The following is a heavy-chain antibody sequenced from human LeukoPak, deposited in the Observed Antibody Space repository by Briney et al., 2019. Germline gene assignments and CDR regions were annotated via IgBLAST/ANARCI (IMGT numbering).Heavy chain of an antibody. J-gene: IGHJ4*02. CDR2: ISSSSSYI. CDR3: ARADIVVVPAAMYGDYLDY. CDR1: GFTVSSYS. Sequence: PGGSLRLSCAASGFTVSSYSMNWVRQAPGKGLEWVSSISSSSSYIYYADSVKGRFTISRDNAKNSLYLQMNSLRAEDTAVYYCARADIVVVPAAMYGDYLDYWGQGTLVTVSS. V-gene: IGHV3-21*01. D-gene: IGHD2-2*01.